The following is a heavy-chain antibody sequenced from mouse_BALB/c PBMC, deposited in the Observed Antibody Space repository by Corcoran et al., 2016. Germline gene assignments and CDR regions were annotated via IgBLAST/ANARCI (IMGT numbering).Heavy chain of an antibody. V-gene: IGHV9-3-1*01. CDR3: ARLDY. CDR2: VNTYTGEP. J-gene: IGHJ2*01. CDR1: GYTFTNYG. Sequence: QIQWVQCGPQLKKPGETVKISCKASGYTFTNYGMNWVKQAPGKGLKWMGWVNTYTGEPTYADDFKGRFAFSLETSASTAYLQINNLKNEDTATYFCARLDYWGQGTTLTVSS.